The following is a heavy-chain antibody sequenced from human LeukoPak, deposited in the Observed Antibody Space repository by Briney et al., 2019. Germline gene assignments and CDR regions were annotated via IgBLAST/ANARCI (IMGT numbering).Heavy chain of an antibody. V-gene: IGHV3-23*01. CDR1: GFTFSSYA. J-gene: IGHJ5*02. Sequence: GGSVRLFCAASGFTFSSYAMSWVRQAPGKGLEWVSAISGSGGSTYYADSVKGRFTISRDNSKNTLYLQMNSLRAEDTAVYYCAKNQGYCSSTSCYRAWFDPWGQGNLVTVSS. D-gene: IGHD2-2*02. CDR3: AKNQGYCSSTSCYRAWFDP. CDR2: ISGSGGST.